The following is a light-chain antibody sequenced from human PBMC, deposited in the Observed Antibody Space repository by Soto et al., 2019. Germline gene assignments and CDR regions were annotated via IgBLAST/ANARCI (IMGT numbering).Light chain of an antibody. Sequence: QFVLTQPPSVSGAPGQRVTISCTGSSFNIGAGYDVHWYQQLPGTAPKLLIYGNNNRPSGVPDRFSGSKSGTSASLAITGLQAEDEADYYCQSYDSSLSGSVFGGGTKVTVL. CDR2: GNN. CDR1: SFNIGAGYD. CDR3: QSYDSSLSGSV. J-gene: IGLJ3*02. V-gene: IGLV1-40*01.